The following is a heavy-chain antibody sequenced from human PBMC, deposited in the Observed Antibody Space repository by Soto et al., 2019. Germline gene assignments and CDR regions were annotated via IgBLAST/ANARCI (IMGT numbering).Heavy chain of an antibody. V-gene: IGHV3-9*01. J-gene: IGHJ4*02. D-gene: IGHD5-12*01. CDR2: INYNGGRV. Sequence: EVRLVESGGGFVQPGRSLRLSCTVSGFTFDEHSMHWVRQAPGKGLEWVSGINYNGGRVAYVDSVRGRFTIARDHANNSLFLQMNSLRPEDTGLYFCSKGRPRYSGLDTDFDAWGQGTPVTVSS. CDR3: SKGRPRYSGLDTDFDA. CDR1: GFTFDEHS.